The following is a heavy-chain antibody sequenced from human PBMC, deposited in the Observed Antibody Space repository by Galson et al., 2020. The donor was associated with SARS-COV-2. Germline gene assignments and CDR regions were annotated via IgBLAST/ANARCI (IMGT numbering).Heavy chain of an antibody. CDR1: GGSISSGGYY. D-gene: IGHD3-10*01. Sequence: ASETLSLTCTVSGGSISSGGYYWSWIRQHPGKGLEWLGYIYYSGRTYYNPSLKSPVTIPVDTSKNQFSLKLSSVTAADTAGDYCAGDRAEYGSGGGYYGMDVWGQGTTVTVSS. J-gene: IGHJ6*02. CDR3: AGDRAEYGSGGGYYGMDV. V-gene: IGHV4-31*01. CDR2: IYYSGRT.